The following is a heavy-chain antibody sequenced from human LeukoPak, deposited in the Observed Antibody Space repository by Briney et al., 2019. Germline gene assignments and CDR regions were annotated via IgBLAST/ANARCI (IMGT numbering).Heavy chain of an antibody. J-gene: IGHJ6*03. D-gene: IGHD1-26*01. CDR2: ISYDGSTK. Sequence: GGSLRLSCTASGFTFSTYGMHWVRQAPGKGLEWVTLISYDGSTKYYSDSVKGRFTLSRDNSKNTLYLQMNSLRAEDTAIYYCARDPYNGGYGASYYYYMDVWGKGTTVTISS. CDR3: ARDPYNGGYGASYYYYMDV. CDR1: GFTFSTYG. V-gene: IGHV3-30*03.